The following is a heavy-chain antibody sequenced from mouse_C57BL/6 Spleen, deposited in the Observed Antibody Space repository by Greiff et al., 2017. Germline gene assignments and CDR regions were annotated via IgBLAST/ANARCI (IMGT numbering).Heavy chain of an antibody. CDR1: GYTFTDYN. J-gene: IGHJ3*01. CDR3: ARAGYGSSAWFAY. Sequence: VQLKQSGPELVKPGASVKIPCKASGYTFTDYNMDWVKQSHGKSLEWIGDINPNNGGTIYNQKFKGKATLTVDKSSSTAYMELRSLTSEDTAVYYCARAGYGSSAWFAYWGQGTLVTVSA. V-gene: IGHV1-18*01. CDR2: INPNNGGT. D-gene: IGHD1-1*01.